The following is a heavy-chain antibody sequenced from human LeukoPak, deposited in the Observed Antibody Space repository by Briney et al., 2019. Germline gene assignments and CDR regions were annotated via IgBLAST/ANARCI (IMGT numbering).Heavy chain of an antibody. Sequence: GGSLRLSCAASGLTFSNYWMDWVRQAPGKGLEWVANIKRDGSEKNYVDSVKGRFIISRDNAKNSLYLQMNTLRADDTAVYYCARDGFGTGSNWGQGTLVTVSS. CDR1: GLTFSNYW. CDR3: ARDGFGTGSN. CDR2: IKRDGSEK. D-gene: IGHD3-16*01. V-gene: IGHV3-7*03. J-gene: IGHJ4*02.